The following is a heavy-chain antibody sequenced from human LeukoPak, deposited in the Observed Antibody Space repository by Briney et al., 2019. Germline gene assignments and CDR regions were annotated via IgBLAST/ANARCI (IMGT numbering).Heavy chain of an antibody. D-gene: IGHD3-16*01. Sequence: GASVKVSCKASGYTFTSYAIHWVRQAPGQRLEWMGWISAGNGNTKYSQNFQGRVTFISNTSATTAFMELSSLRSEDAAVYYCARVRAVGDAFDIWGQGTMVTVSS. J-gene: IGHJ3*02. CDR2: ISAGNGNT. V-gene: IGHV1-3*01. CDR1: GYTFTSYA. CDR3: ARVRAVGDAFDI.